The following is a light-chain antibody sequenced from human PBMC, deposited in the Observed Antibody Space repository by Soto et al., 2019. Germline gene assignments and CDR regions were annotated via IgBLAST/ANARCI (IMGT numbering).Light chain of an antibody. Sequence: DIVMTQSPLSLPVAPGEPASISCRSSNSLLVSNGYNYLDWYLQKPGQSPKLLIYLGSIRASGVPDRFSGSGSGIDFTLNISRVEAEDVGVYYCMQARQTPPTFGQGTKLEIK. J-gene: IGKJ2*01. CDR2: LGS. CDR1: NSLLVSNGYNY. CDR3: MQARQTPPT. V-gene: IGKV2-28*01.